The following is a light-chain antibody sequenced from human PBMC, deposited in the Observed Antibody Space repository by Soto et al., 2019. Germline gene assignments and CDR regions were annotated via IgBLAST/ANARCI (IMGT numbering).Light chain of an antibody. CDR1: SSDIGTYNY. V-gene: IGLV2-8*01. J-gene: IGLJ2*01. CDR3: SSYAGSQTV. CDR2: EVS. Sequence: QSVLTQPPSASGSIGQSVTISCTGTSSDIGTYNYVSWYQQHPGKAPKLMLYEVSERPSGVPGRFSGSKSGNTASLTVSGLQPEDEADYYCSSYAGSQTVFGGGTKLTVL.